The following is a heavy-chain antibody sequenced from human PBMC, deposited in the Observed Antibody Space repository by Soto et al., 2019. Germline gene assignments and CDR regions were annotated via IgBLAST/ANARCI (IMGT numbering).Heavy chain of an antibody. CDR2: ISGSGDRT. V-gene: IGHV3-23*01. CDR1: GITISNYP. D-gene: IGHD3-22*01. CDR3: VKDDGGYPSTAPH. J-gene: IGHJ4*02. Sequence: EVQLLESGGGLVQAGGSLRLSCAASGITISNYPMSWVRQAPGKGLDWVSGISGSGDRTYYADSAKGRFTISIDISKNSLSLQLDSLGVEDTAVYFCVKDDGGYPSTAPHWGQGTLVTVSA.